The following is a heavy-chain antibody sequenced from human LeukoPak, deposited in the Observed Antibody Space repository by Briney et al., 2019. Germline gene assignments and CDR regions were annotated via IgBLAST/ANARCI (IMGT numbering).Heavy chain of an antibody. CDR3: ARHVKRDTYYYGSGSSRAFDI. CDR2: INHSGST. Sequence: SETLSLTCAVYGGSFSGYYWSWIRQPPGKGLEWIGEINHSGSTNYNPSLKSRVTISVDTSKNQFSLKLSSVTAADTAVYYSARHVKRDTYYYGSGSSRAFDIWGQGTMVTVSS. V-gene: IGHV4-34*01. CDR1: GGSFSGYY. J-gene: IGHJ3*02. D-gene: IGHD3-10*01.